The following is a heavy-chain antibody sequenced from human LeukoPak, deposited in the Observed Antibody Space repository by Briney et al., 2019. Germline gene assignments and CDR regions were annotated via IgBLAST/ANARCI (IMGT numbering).Heavy chain of an antibody. J-gene: IGHJ4*02. V-gene: IGHV1-2*02. CDR2: INPNSGGT. CDR3: ARGGRARYHYDSSGYRKPDY. D-gene: IGHD3-22*01. Sequence: ASVKVSCKASGYTFTGYYMHWVRQAPGQGLEWMGWINPNSGGTNYAQKFQGRVTMTRDTSISTAYMELSRLRSDDTAVYYCARGGRARYHYDSSGYRKPDYWGQGTLVTVSS. CDR1: GYTFTGYY.